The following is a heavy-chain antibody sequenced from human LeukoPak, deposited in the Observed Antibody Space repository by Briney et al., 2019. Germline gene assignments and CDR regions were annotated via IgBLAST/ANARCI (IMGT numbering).Heavy chain of an antibody. CDR2: ISSSSSYI. CDR3: EAAMDKPYMIFDY. V-gene: IGHV3-21*01. D-gene: IGHD5-18*01. CDR1: GFTVSSNY. Sequence: GGSLRLSCAASGFTVSSNYMSWVRQAPGKGLEWVSSISSSSSYIYYADSVKGRFTISRDNAKNSLYLQMNSLRAEDTAVYYCEAAMDKPYMIFDYWGQGTLVTVSS. J-gene: IGHJ4*02.